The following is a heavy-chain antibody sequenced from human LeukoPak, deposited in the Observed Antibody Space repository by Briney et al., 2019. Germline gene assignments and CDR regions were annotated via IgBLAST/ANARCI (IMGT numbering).Heavy chain of an antibody. CDR2: TYYRSKWYN. D-gene: IGHD3-10*01. J-gene: IGHJ5*02. CDR3: ARDMDYYGSGNYYNSRWFDP. CDR1: GDSVSNNSVA. V-gene: IGHV6-1*01. Sequence: SQTLSLTCAISGDSVSNNSVAWNWIRHSPSRGLEWLGKTYYRSKWYNDYAVSVKSRITINPETAKNQFSLQLNSVTPEDTAVYYCARDMDYYGSGNYYNSRWFDPWGQGTLVTVSS.